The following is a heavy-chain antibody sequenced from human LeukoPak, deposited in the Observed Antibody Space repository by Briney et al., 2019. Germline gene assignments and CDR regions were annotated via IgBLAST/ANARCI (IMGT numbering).Heavy chain of an antibody. CDR1: GYTFTSYD. Sequence: GASVKVSCKASGYTFTSYDINWVRQATGQGLEWMGWMNPNSGNTGYAQKFQGRVTMTRNTSISTAYMELSSLRSEDTAVYYCARGQAAGDILTGYYLVDYWGQGTLVTVSS. V-gene: IGHV1-8*01. CDR2: MNPNSGNT. CDR3: ARGQAAGDILTGYYLVDY. J-gene: IGHJ4*02. D-gene: IGHD3-9*01.